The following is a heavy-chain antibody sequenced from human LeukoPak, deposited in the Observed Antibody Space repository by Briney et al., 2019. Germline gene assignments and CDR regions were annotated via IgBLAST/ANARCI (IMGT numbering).Heavy chain of an antibody. V-gene: IGHV3-74*01. D-gene: IGHD2-2*01. CDR2: INSDGSST. Sequence: QPGGSLRLSCAASGFTFSSYWMHWVRHAPGKGLVWVSRINSDGSSTSYADSVKGRFTISRDKAKNTLYLQMNSLRAEDTAVYYCARGVGYCSSTSCYWWFDPWGQGTLVTVSS. CDR1: GFTFSSYW. CDR3: ARGVGYCSSTSCYWWFDP. J-gene: IGHJ5*02.